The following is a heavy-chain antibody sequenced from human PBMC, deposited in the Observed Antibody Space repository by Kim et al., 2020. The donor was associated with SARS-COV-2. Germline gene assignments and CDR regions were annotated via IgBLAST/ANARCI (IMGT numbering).Heavy chain of an antibody. CDR1: GFTFSDYY. CDR2: ISSSSSYT. Sequence: GGSLRLSCAASGFTFSDYYMSWIRQAPGKGLEWVSYISSSSSYTNYAYSVKGRFTISRDNAKNSLYLQMNSLRAEDTAVYYCAREYRKGSYYLDGMDVWGQGTTVTVSS. J-gene: IGHJ6*02. D-gene: IGHD3-10*01. CDR3: AREYRKGSYYLDGMDV. V-gene: IGHV3-11*06.